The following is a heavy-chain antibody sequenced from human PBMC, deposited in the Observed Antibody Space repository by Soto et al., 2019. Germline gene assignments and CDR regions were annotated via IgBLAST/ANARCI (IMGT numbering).Heavy chain of an antibody. J-gene: IGHJ4*02. CDR2: INHSGST. CDR3: ASQDYDILTGYYPGGYYFDY. V-gene: IGHV4-34*01. D-gene: IGHD3-9*01. Sequence: PSETLSLTCAVYGGSFSGYYWSWIRQPPGKGLEWIGEINHSGSTNYNPSLKSRVTISVDTSKNQFSLKLSSVTAADTAVYYCASQDYDILTGYYPGGYYFDYWGQGTLVTVSS. CDR1: GGSFSGYY.